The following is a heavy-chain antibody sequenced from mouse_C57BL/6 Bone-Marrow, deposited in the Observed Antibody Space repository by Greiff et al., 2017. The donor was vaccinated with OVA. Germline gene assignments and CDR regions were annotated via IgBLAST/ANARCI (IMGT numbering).Heavy chain of an antibody. CDR3: ARDPYYYGSSYRYWYFDV. V-gene: IGHV1-26*01. CDR1: GYTFTDYY. Sequence: EVQLQQSGPELVKPGASVKISCKASGYTFTDYYMNWVKQSHGKSLEWIGDINPNNGGTSYNQKFKGKATLTVDKSSSTAYMELRSLTSEDSAVYYCARDPYYYGSSYRYWYFDVWGTGTTVTVSS. CDR2: INPNNGGT. J-gene: IGHJ1*03. D-gene: IGHD1-1*01.